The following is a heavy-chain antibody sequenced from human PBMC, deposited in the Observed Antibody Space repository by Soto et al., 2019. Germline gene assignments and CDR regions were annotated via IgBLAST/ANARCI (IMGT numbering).Heavy chain of an antibody. CDR3: ARDLSSSWYNGMDV. CDR1: GFTFSSYS. J-gene: IGHJ6*02. CDR2: ISSSSSYI. D-gene: IGHD6-13*01. V-gene: IGHV3-21*01. Sequence: EVQLVESVGGLVKPGGSLRLSCAASGFTFSSYSMNWVRQAPGKGLEWVSSISSSSSYIYYSDSVKGRFTISRDNAKNSLYLQMNSLRAEDTAVYYCARDLSSSWYNGMDVWGQGTTVTVSS.